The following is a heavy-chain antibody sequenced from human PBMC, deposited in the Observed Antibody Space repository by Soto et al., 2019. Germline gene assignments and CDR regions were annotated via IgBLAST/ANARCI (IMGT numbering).Heavy chain of an antibody. J-gene: IGHJ6*02. CDR2: ISYDGSNK. D-gene: IGHD3-3*01. CDR1: GFTFSSYG. Sequence: QVQLVESGGGVVQPGRSLRLSCAASGFTFSSYGMHWVRQAPGKGLEWVAVISYDGSNKYYADSVKGRFTISRDNSKNTLYLQMNSLRAEDTAVYYCAKDRAGLYYDLWSGNYGMDVWGQGTTVTVSS. CDR3: AKDRAGLYYDLWSGNYGMDV. V-gene: IGHV3-30*18.